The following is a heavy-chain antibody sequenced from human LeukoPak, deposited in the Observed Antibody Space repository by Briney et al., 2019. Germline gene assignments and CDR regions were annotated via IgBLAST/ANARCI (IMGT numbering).Heavy chain of an antibody. Sequence: GGPLRLSCAASGFTVSFNYMSWVRQAPGKGLEWVSAISGSGGSTYYADSVKGRFTISRDNSKNTMYLQMNSLRAEDTAVYYCAKVFVVVTATLFDYWGQGTLVTVSP. CDR2: ISGSGGST. D-gene: IGHD2-21*02. CDR1: GFTVSFNY. CDR3: AKVFVVVTATLFDY. V-gene: IGHV3-23*01. J-gene: IGHJ4*02.